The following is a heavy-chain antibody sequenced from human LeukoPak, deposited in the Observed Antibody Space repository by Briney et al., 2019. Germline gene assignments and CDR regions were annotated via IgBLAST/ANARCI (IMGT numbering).Heavy chain of an antibody. CDR1: GGSISSYY. Sequence: SETLSLTCTVSGGSISSYYWSWVRQPPGKGLEWIGYIYYSGSTNYNPSLKSRVTISVDTSKNQFSLKLSSVTAADTAVYYCARDRRSNWGLPDAFDIWGQGTMVTVSS. D-gene: IGHD7-27*01. V-gene: IGHV4-59*01. CDR2: IYYSGST. J-gene: IGHJ3*02. CDR3: ARDRRSNWGLPDAFDI.